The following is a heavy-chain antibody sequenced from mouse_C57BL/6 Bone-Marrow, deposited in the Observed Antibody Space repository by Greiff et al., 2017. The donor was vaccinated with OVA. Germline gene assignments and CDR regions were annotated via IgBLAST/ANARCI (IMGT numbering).Heavy chain of an antibody. CDR2: IDPENGDT. Sequence: VHVKQSGAELVRPGASVKLSCTASGFNIKDDYMHWVKQRPEQGLEWIGWIDPENGDTEYASKFQGKATITADTSSNTAYLQLSSLTSEDTAVYYCTTAIYYDYDYYAMDYWGQGTSVTVSS. J-gene: IGHJ4*01. CDR3: TTAIYYDYDYYAMDY. V-gene: IGHV14-4*01. CDR1: GFNIKDDY. D-gene: IGHD2-4*01.